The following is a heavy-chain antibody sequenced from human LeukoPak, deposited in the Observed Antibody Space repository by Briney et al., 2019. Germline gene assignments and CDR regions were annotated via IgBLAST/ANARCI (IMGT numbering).Heavy chain of an antibody. CDR1: GFTVSSNY. J-gene: IGHJ4*02. D-gene: IGHD4-17*01. Sequence: GGSLRLSCAASGFTVSSNYMSWVRQAPGKGLEWVSVIYSGGSTYYADSVKGRFTISRDNSKNTLYLQMNSLRAEDTAVYYCAREGGYYGDYAFDYWGQGTLVTVSS. V-gene: IGHV3-66*01. CDR3: AREGGYYGDYAFDY. CDR2: IYSGGST.